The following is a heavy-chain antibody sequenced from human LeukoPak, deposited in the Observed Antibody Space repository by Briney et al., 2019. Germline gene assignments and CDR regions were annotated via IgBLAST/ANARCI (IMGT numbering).Heavy chain of an antibody. J-gene: IGHJ4*02. CDR1: GFTFSSYT. CDR2: IDPSSTYI. Sequence: GGSLRLSCAASGFTFSSYTMNWVRRAPGKGLEWVSSIDPSSTYIYYADSVKGRFTISRDNAQNSLYLQMNSLRAEDTAVYYCTRGSYGDYEYWGQGTLVTVSS. D-gene: IGHD4-17*01. V-gene: IGHV3-21*01. CDR3: TRGSYGDYEY.